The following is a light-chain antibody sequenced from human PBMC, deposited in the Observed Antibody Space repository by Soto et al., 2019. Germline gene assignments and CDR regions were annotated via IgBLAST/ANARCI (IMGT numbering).Light chain of an antibody. CDR1: SSDVGGYIY. V-gene: IGLV2-14*01. CDR2: DVT. J-gene: IGLJ1*01. Sequence: QSALTQPASVSGSPGQSITISCTGTSSDVGGYIYVSWYQQHPGKAPKLMIYDVTSRPSGVSYRFSGSKSGNTASLTISGLQAEDEADYYCSSYTTSSPYVFGTGTKLTVL. CDR3: SSYTTSSPYV.